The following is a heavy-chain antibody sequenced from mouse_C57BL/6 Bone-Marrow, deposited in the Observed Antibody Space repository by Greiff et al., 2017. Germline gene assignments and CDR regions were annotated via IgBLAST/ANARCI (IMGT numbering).Heavy chain of an antibody. J-gene: IGHJ4*01. CDR3: ARRRYYGSSDAMDY. CDR2: IYPRSGNT. CDR1: GYTFTSYG. V-gene: IGHV1-81*01. D-gene: IGHD1-1*01. Sequence: LVESGAELARPGASVKLSCKASGYTFTSYGISWVKQRTGQGLEWIGEIYPRSGNTYYNEKFKGKATLTADKSSSTAYMELRSLTSEDSAVYFGARRRYYGSSDAMDYWGQGTSVTVSS.